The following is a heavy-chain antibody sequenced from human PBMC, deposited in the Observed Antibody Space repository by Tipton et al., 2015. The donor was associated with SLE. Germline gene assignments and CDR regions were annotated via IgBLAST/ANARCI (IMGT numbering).Heavy chain of an antibody. D-gene: IGHD5-18*01. Sequence: LRLSCAASGFTFSSYEMNWVRQAPGKGLEWIGEINHSGSTNYNPSLKSRVTISVDTSKNQFSLKLSSVTAADTAVYYCAREDTPMDDAFDIWGQGTMVTVSS. V-gene: IGHV4-34*01. CDR1: GFTFSSYE. CDR3: AREDTPMDDAFDI. J-gene: IGHJ3*02. CDR2: INHSGST.